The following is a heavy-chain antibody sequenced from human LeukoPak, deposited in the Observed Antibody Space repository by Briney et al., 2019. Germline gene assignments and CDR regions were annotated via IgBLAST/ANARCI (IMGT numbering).Heavy chain of an antibody. V-gene: IGHV3-11*01. Sequence: GGSLRLSCAASGFIFSDYYMSWIRQAPGKGLEWVSYISNSGSTIYYADSVKGRFTISRDNAKNSLYLQMNSLRAEDTAVYYCARDAYYDVLTGSGLGDLDVWGQGTTVTVSS. J-gene: IGHJ6*02. CDR1: GFIFSDYY. D-gene: IGHD3-9*01. CDR3: ARDAYYDVLTGSGLGDLDV. CDR2: ISNSGSTI.